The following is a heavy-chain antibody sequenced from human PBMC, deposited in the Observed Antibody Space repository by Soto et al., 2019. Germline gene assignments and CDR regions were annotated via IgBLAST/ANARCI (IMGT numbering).Heavy chain of an antibody. CDR3: AKAKRAAAGTFEVFEGDYAFDI. CDR2: ISYDGSNK. CDR1: GFTFSSYG. D-gene: IGHD6-13*01. V-gene: IGHV3-30*18. J-gene: IGHJ3*02. Sequence: QVQLVESGGGVVQPGRSLRLSCAASGFTFSSYGMHWVRQAPGKGLEWVAVISYDGSNKYYADSVKGRFTISRDNSKNTLYLQMNSLRAEDTAVYYCAKAKRAAAGTFEVFEGDYAFDIWGQGTMVTVSS.